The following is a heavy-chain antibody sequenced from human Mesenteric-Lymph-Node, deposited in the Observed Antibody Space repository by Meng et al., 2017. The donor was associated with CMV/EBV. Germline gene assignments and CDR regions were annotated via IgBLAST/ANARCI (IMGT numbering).Heavy chain of an antibody. J-gene: IGHJ5*02. CDR1: YC. CDR2: IRYDGSNK. Sequence: YCMHWVRQAPGKGLEWVAFIRYDGSNKYYADSVKGRFTISRDNSKNTLYLQMNSLRAEDTAVYYCAKDGVRCSSTSCYMRRNWFDPWGQGSLVTVSS. D-gene: IGHD2-2*02. CDR3: AKDGVRCSSTSCYMRRNWFDP. V-gene: IGHV3-30*02.